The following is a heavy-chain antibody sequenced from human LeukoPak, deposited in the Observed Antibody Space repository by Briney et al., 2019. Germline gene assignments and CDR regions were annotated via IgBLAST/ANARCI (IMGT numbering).Heavy chain of an antibody. J-gene: IGHJ3*02. CDR1: GYTFSGYY. Sequence: ASVKVSCKASGYTFSGYYIHWVRQAPGQGLEWMGWINPNSGGTNYAQKFQGRLTMTRDTSISTAYMELSRLRSDDTAVYYCAREGWEVLQWNTFEIWGQGTMVTVSS. D-gene: IGHD3-10*01. CDR2: INPNSGGT. CDR3: AREGWEVLQWNTFEI. V-gene: IGHV1-2*02.